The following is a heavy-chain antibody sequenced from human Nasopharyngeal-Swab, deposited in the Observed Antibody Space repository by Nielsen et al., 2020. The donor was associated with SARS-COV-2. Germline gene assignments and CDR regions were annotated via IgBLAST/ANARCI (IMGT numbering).Heavy chain of an antibody. CDR2: MSSDGGLE. V-gene: IGHV3-30*04. Sequence: GESLKISCAASGFTFDSYAMHWVRQAPGKGLEWVAVMSSDGGLEYYADSVKGRFTISRDNSKNTLYLQMNSLRPEDTAVYYCARAGRHCDSGSCHPWGCWGWGTRVTVSS. CDR1: GFTFDSYA. CDR3: ARAGRHCDSGSCHPWGC. J-gene: IGHJ4*02. D-gene: IGHD2-15*01.